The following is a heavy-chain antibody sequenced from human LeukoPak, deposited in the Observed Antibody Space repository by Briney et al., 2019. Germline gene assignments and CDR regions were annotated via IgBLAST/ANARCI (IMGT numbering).Heavy chain of an antibody. CDR2: IIPIFGTA. D-gene: IGHD2-15*01. V-gene: IGHV1-69*01. J-gene: IGHJ3*02. Sequence: SVKVSCKASGGTFSSYAISWVRQAPGQGLEWMGGIIPIFGTANYAQKFQGRVTITADESTSTAYMELSSLRSEDTAVYYCARDPGYCSGGSCYSGLEAADAFDIWGQGTMVTVSS. CDR3: ARDPGYCSGGSCYSGLEAADAFDI. CDR1: GGTFSSYA.